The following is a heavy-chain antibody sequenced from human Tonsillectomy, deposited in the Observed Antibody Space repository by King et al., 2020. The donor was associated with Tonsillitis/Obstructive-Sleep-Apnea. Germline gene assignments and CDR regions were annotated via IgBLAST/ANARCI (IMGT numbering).Heavy chain of an antibody. CDR1: GASISSSSYY. CDR2: FFYSGST. V-gene: IGHV4-39*01. Sequence: QLQESGPGLVKPSETLSLTCAVSGASISSSSYYWGWIRQPPGKGLEWIGSFFYSGSTYYNPSLKSRLTISVDTSKNQFSLRLSSVTAADTAVYYCGRQTPDFADDYARRPYYFDFWGQGTLVTVSS. D-gene: IGHD3-16*01. CDR3: GRQTPDFADDYARRPYYFDF. J-gene: IGHJ4*02.